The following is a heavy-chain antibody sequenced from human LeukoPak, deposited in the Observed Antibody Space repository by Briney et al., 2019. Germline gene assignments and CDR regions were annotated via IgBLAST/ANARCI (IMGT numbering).Heavy chain of an antibody. J-gene: IGHJ4*02. CDR1: GYTFTSYG. V-gene: IGHV1-18*01. Sequence: ASVKVSCKASGYTFTSYGISWVRQAPGQGLEWMGWISAYNGNTNYAQKLQGRVTMTTDTSASTAYMELRSLRSDDTAVYYCARGPLVRGVISYLTNWGQGTRVTVSS. CDR3: ARGPLVRGVISYLTN. CDR2: ISAYNGNT. D-gene: IGHD3-10*01.